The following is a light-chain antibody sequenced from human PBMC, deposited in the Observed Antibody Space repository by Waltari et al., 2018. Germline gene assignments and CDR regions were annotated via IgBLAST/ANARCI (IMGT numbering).Light chain of an antibody. J-gene: IGLJ1*01. CDR1: NSPTGAYTY. CDR2: DGT. V-gene: IGLV2-14*03. Sequence: QPALTQPASVSGSPGQSIYISCTGTNSPTGAYTYVSWYQQHPGEPPKLLIYDGTNRPSGLSDGFSGSTSGNTASLTISGLQAEDEAVYYCSSYASRSTPVFGSGTKVTV. CDR3: SSYASRSTPV.